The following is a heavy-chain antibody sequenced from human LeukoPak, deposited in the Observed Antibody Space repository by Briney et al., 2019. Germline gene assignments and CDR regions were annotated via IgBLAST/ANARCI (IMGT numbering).Heavy chain of an antibody. CDR2: ISSSSSYI. Sequence: GRSLRLSCAASGFTFCSYSMNWVRQAPGKELEWVSSISSSSSYIYYADSVKGRFTISRDNAKNSLYLQMNSLRAEDTAVYYCASLYSGSYLLDYWGQGTLVTVSS. D-gene: IGHD1-26*01. CDR1: GFTFCSYS. V-gene: IGHV3-21*01. J-gene: IGHJ4*02. CDR3: ASLYSGSYLLDY.